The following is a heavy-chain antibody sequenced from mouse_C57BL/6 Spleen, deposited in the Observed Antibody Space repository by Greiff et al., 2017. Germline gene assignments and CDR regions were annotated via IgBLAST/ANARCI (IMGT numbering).Heavy chain of an antibody. CDR2: IYPRDGST. D-gene: IGHD1-1*01. CDR3: ARPVVPYYFDY. V-gene: IGHV1-85*01. CDR1: GYTFTSYD. J-gene: IGHJ2*01. Sequence: VQLQQSGPELVKPGASVKLSCKASGYTFTSYDINWVKQRPGQGLERIGWIYPRDGSTKYNEKFTGKATWTVDTSSSTAYMELHSLTSEDSAVYFCARPVVPYYFDYWVQGTTLTVSS.